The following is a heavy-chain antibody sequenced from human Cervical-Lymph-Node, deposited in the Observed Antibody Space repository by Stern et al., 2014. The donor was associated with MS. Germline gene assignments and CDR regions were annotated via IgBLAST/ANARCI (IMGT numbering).Heavy chain of an antibody. V-gene: IGHV2-5*02. D-gene: IGHD4-17*01. J-gene: IGHJ3*02. CDR2: IYEDDEK. CDR3: THSLHGDYYDAFDT. CDR1: GFALRNSGVS. Sequence: QITLKESGPTLVKATQPLTLTCTFSGFALRNSGVSVAWIRQPPGKALEWLAIIYEDDEKRYSPSLKSRHSITKDASESQVVLTMTNMDPVDTATYYCTHSLHGDYYDAFDTWGQGTMVTVSS.